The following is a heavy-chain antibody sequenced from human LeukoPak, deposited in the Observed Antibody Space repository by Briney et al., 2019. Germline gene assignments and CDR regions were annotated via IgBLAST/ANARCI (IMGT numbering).Heavy chain of an antibody. CDR2: INPSGGRT. D-gene: IGHD3-22*01. J-gene: IGHJ4*02. CDR1: GYTFTSYY. CDR3: ARGFPSRRNYDSSGYYSYYFDY. Sequence: GASVKVSCKASGYTFTSYYMHWVRQAPGQGLEWMGIINPSGGRTSYAQKFQGRVTMTRDTSTRTGYMELSSLRSEDTAVYYCARGFPSRRNYDSSGYYSYYFDYWGQGTLVTVSS. V-gene: IGHV1-46*01.